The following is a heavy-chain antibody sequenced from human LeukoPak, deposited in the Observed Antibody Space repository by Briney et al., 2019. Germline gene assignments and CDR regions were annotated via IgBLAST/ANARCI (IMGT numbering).Heavy chain of an antibody. CDR2: INPSGGST. Sequence: ASVKVSCKASGYTFTSYYMHWVRQAPGQGLEWMGIINPSGGSTSYAQKFQGRVTMTRDMSTSTVYMELRSLRSDDTAVYYCARDLLYYDILTGPDYWGQGTLVTVSS. D-gene: IGHD3-9*01. CDR3: ARDLLYYDILTGPDY. CDR1: GYTFTSYY. V-gene: IGHV1-46*01. J-gene: IGHJ4*02.